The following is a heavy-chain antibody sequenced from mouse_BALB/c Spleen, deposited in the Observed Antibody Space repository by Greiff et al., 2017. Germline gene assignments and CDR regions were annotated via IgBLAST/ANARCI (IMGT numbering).Heavy chain of an antibody. CDR1: GYTFTSYY. J-gene: IGHJ2*01. Sequence: QVQLQQPGAELVKPGASVKLSCKASGYTFTSYYMYWVKQRPGQGLEWIGGINPSNGGTNFNEKFKSKATLTVDKSSSTAYMQLSSLTSEDSAVYYCTSSYCGHGGFDYWGQGTTLTVSS. CDR2: INPSNGGT. CDR3: TSSYCGHGGFDY. D-gene: IGHD1-1*01. V-gene: IGHV1S81*02.